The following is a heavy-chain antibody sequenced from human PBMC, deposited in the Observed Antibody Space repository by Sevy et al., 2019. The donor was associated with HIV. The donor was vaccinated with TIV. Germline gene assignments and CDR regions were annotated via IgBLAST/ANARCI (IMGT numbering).Heavy chain of an antibody. CDR2: ISGSGNSA. J-gene: IGHJ4*02. CDR1: GFTFSISA. CDR3: AKGGRSYGDSYFDH. Sequence: GGSLRLSCAASGFTFSISAMTWVRQAPGKGLEWVSVISGSGNSAYYADSVKGRFTISRDNSKNTLSLQMSSLRAEDTAVYYCAKGGRSYGDSYFDHWGQGTLVTVSS. V-gene: IGHV3-23*01. D-gene: IGHD5-18*01.